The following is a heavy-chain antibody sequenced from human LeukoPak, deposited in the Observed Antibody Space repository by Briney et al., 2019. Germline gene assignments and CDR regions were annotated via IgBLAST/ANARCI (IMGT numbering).Heavy chain of an antibody. CDR2: ISSSSSYI. D-gene: IGHD2/OR15-2a*01. V-gene: IGHV3-21*04. Sequence: GGSLRLSCAASGFTFSSDSMNWVRQAPGKGLEWVSSISSSSSYIYYADSVKGRFTISRDNAKNSLYLQMNSLRAEDTALYHCAKVIGVADAFDIWGQGTMVTVSS. CDR3: AKVIGVADAFDI. J-gene: IGHJ3*02. CDR1: GFTFSSDS.